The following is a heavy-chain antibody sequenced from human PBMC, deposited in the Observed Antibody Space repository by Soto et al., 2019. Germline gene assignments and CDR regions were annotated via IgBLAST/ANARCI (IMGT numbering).Heavy chain of an antibody. D-gene: IGHD5-18*01. CDR1: GVTVSSNY. Sequence: EVQLVESGGGLVQPGGSLRLSCAASGVTVSSNYMSWVRQAPGKGLEWVSVIYSGGSTYYADSVKGRFTISRDNSKTTQYLQMNSLRAEDTAVYYCARHGYNYGGGYFDYWGKGTLATVSS. CDR2: IYSGGST. V-gene: IGHV3-66*04. J-gene: IGHJ4*02. CDR3: ARHGYNYGGGYFDY.